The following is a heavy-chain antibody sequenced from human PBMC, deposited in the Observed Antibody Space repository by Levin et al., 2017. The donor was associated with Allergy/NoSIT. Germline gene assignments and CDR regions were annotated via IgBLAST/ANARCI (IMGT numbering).Heavy chain of an antibody. CDR1: GFQFRKYA. V-gene: IGHV3-23*01. J-gene: IGHJ4*02. CDR2: LNSVGDNT. CDR3: VLDLDVHLDF. D-gene: IGHD6-6*01. Sequence: QAGGSLRLSCAASGFQFRKYAMHWVRQAPGKGLEWVSGLNSVGDNTYYIDSVEGRFTISRDNSNSILYLQMNSLRAEDTAVYYCVLDLDVHLDFWGQGTLVTVSS.